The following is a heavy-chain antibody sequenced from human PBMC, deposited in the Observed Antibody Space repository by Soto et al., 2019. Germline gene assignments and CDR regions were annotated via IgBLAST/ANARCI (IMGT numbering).Heavy chain of an antibody. V-gene: IGHV5-10-1*01. CDR3: ATAPPSDYSIYYYYGMDV. J-gene: IGHJ6*02. CDR2: IDPSDSYT. D-gene: IGHD4-4*01. Sequence: PGESLKISCKGSGYSFTSYWISWVRQMPGKGLEWMGRIDPSDSYTNYSPSFQGHVTISADKSISTAYLQWSSLKASDTAMYYCATAPPSDYSIYYYYGMDVWGQGTTVTVSS. CDR1: GYSFTSYW.